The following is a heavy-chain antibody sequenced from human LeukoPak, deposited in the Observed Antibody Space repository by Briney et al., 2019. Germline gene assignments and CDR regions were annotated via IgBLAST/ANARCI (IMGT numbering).Heavy chain of an antibody. V-gene: IGHV3-7*01. CDR1: GFTFSNYW. CDR3: TRSGIYSSAWSDY. D-gene: IGHD6-19*01. Sequence: SGGSLRLSCVASGFTFSNYWMSWVRQAPGKGLEWVANIKHDGGEKYYVDSVKGRFTISRDDAKNTVCLQMNSLRDEDTAVYYCTRSGIYSSAWSDYWGQGILVTVSS. J-gene: IGHJ4*02. CDR2: IKHDGGEK.